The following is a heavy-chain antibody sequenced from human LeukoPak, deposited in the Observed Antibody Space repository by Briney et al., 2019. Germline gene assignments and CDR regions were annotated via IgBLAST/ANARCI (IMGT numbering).Heavy chain of an antibody. CDR3: ARGGYFDWLLPFDY. D-gene: IGHD3-9*01. CDR2: INPNSGGT. V-gene: IGHV1-2*02. J-gene: IGHJ4*02. CDR1: GYTFTSYD. Sequence: ASVKVSCKASGYTFTSYDINWVRQAPGQGLEWMGWINPNSGGTSYAQKFQGRVTMTRDTSISTAYMELSRLRSDDTAVYYCARGGYFDWLLPFDYWDQGTLVTVSS.